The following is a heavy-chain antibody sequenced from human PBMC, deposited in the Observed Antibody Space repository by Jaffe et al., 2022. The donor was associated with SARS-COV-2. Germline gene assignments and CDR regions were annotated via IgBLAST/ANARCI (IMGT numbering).Heavy chain of an antibody. Sequence: QVQLVQSGAEVKQPGASVKVSCKTSGYSFTNYVIGWVRQAPGQGLEWVGRINADNGNTKYAQKFQGRVSMTADTSTNTAYLDLRNLRSDDTATYFCASYRMRSWGQGTLVTVSS. CDR2: INADNGNT. V-gene: IGHV1-18*01. D-gene: IGHD4-4*01. J-gene: IGHJ5*02. CDR3: ASYRMRS. CDR1: GYSFTNYV.